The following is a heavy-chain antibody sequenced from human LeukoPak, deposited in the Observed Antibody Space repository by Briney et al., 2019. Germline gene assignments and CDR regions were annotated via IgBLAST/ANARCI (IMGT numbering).Heavy chain of an antibody. CDR2: IRYDGSNK. V-gene: IGHV3-30*02. Sequence: PEGSLRLSCAASGFTFSSYGMHWVRQAPGKGLEWVAFIRYDGSNKYYADSVKGRFTISRDNSKNTLYLQMNSLRAEDTAVYYCAKGAGEPFTDTAMATYYYYYYMDVWGKGTTVTISS. J-gene: IGHJ6*03. CDR1: GFTFSSYG. D-gene: IGHD5-18*01. CDR3: AKGAGEPFTDTAMATYYYYYYMDV.